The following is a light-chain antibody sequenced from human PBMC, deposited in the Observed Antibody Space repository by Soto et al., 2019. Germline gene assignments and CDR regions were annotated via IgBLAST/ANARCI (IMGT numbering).Light chain of an antibody. CDR3: QQRFNWPYT. CDR1: QSVSSY. V-gene: IGKV3-11*01. CDR2: DAS. J-gene: IGKJ3*01. Sequence: EIVLTQSPATLSLSPGERATLSCRASQSVSSYLAWYQQKPGQAPRLLIYDASNRATGIPARFSVSGSGTDFTLTISSLEPEYSAVYYCQQRFNWPYTFGPGTKVHIK.